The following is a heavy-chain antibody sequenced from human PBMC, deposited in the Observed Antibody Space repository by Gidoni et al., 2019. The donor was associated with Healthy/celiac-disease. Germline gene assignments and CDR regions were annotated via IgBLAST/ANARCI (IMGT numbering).Heavy chain of an antibody. D-gene: IGHD3-16*01. Sequence: EVQRVESAGGLLQPGRSLSLSCAASGSTFDDYAMHWVRQAPGKGLEWVSGISWNSGSIGYADSVKGRFTISRDNAKNSLYLQMNSLRAEDTALYYCAKDTAEGGQGGFDYWGQGTLVTVSS. CDR1: GSTFDDYA. J-gene: IGHJ4*02. CDR2: ISWNSGSI. CDR3: AKDTAEGGQGGFDY. V-gene: IGHV3-9*01.